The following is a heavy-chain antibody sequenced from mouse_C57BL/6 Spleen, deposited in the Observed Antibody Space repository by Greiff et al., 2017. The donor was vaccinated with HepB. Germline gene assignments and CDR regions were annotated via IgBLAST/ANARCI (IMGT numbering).Heavy chain of an antibody. V-gene: IGHV5-4*01. D-gene: IGHD1-1*01. CDR3: ARALYYYGSSYLYYFDY. CDR2: ISDGGSYT. J-gene: IGHJ2*01. CDR1: GFTFSSYA. Sequence: EVQRVESGGGLVKPGGSLKLSCAASGFTFSSYAMSWVRQTPEKRLEWVATISDGGSYTYYPDNVKGRFTISRDNAKNNLYLQMSHLKSEDTAMYYCARALYYYGSSYLYYFDYWGQGTTLTVSS.